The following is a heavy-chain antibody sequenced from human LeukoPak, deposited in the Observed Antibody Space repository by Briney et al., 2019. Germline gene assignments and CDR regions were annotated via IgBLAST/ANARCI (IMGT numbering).Heavy chain of an antibody. CDR3: AIVGGYSYPRKYYFDY. J-gene: IGHJ4*02. Sequence: GESLKISCKGSGYSFTSYWIGWVRQMPGKGLEWMGIIYPGGSDTRYSSSFQGQVTISADKSISTAYLQWSSLKASDTAMYYCAIVGGYSYPRKYYFDYWGQGTLVTVSS. V-gene: IGHV5-51*01. D-gene: IGHD5-18*01. CDR2: IYPGGSDT. CDR1: GYSFTSYW.